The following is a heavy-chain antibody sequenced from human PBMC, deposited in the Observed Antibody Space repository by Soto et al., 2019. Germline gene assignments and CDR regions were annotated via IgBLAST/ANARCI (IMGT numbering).Heavy chain of an antibody. Sequence: ASVKVSCKASGYTFTSYAMHWVRQAPGQRLEWMGWINAGNGNTKYSQKFQGRVTITRYTSASTAYMELSSLRSEDTAVYYCAREGVYCSGGSCYSADYFDYWGQGTLVTVSS. CDR2: INAGNGNT. CDR1: GYTFTSYA. V-gene: IGHV1-3*01. D-gene: IGHD2-15*01. CDR3: AREGVYCSGGSCYSADYFDY. J-gene: IGHJ4*02.